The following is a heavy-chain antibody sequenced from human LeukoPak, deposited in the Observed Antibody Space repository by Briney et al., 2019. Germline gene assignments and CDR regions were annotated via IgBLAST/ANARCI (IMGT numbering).Heavy chain of an antibody. D-gene: IGHD2-2*01. Sequence: GGSLRLSCAASGFTVSSNYMSWVRQAPGKGLEWVSVIYSGGSTYYAVSVKGRFTISRDNSKNTLYLQMNSLRAEDTAVYYCASSQYGPSFDYWGQGTLVTVSS. CDR2: IYSGGST. CDR1: GFTVSSNY. CDR3: ASSQYGPSFDY. J-gene: IGHJ4*02. V-gene: IGHV3-53*01.